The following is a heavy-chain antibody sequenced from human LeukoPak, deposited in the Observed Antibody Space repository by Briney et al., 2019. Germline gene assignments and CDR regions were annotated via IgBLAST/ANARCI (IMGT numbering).Heavy chain of an antibody. CDR1: GFTFDDYA. Sequence: GGSLRLSCAASGFTFDDYAMHWVRQAPGKGLEWVSGISWNSGSIGYADSVKGRFTISRDNAKNSLYLQMNSLRAEDMALYYCAKEEEVGATTGGAFDIWGQGTMVTVSS. CDR3: AKEEEVGATTGGAFDI. D-gene: IGHD1-26*01. J-gene: IGHJ3*02. CDR2: ISWNSGSI. V-gene: IGHV3-9*03.